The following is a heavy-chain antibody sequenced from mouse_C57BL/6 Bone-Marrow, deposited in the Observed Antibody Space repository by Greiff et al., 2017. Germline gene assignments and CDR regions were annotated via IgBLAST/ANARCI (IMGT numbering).Heavy chain of an antibody. CDR3: TTCGSSPWYFDV. CDR1: GYTFTDYE. CDR2: IDPETGGT. J-gene: IGHJ1*03. V-gene: IGHV1-15*01. D-gene: IGHD1-1*01. Sequence: QVQLQQSGAELVRPGASVTLSCKASGYTFTDYEMHWVKQTPVHGLEWIGAIDPETGGTAYNQKFKGKAILTADKSSSTAYMELRSLTSEDSAVYYCTTCGSSPWYFDVWGTGTTVTVSS.